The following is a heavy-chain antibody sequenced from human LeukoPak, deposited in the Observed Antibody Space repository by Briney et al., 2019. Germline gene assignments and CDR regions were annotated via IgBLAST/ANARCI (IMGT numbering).Heavy chain of an antibody. J-gene: IGHJ4*02. Sequence: PSETLSLTCTVSGGSISSNDYYWGWIRQPPGKGLEWIGNILYSGNTFYHPSLKSRITIAVDTSKNQFSLNLSSVTAADTAVYYCSRYIRRRPQFDYWGQGTLVTVSP. CDR2: ILYSGNT. CDR3: SRYIRRRPQFDY. V-gene: IGHV4-39*01. CDR1: GGSISSNDYY.